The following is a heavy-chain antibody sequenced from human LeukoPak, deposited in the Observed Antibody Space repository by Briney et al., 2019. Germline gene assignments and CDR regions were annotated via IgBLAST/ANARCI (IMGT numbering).Heavy chain of an antibody. CDR1: GDSISSGGYY. V-gene: IGHV4-30-2*01. Sequence: SETLSLTCTVSGDSISSGGYYWSWIRQPPGKGLEWIGYIYHSGSTYYNPSLKSRVTISVDRSKNQFSLKLSSVTAADTAVYYCARGASKCDYWGQGTLVTVSS. CDR3: ARGASKCDY. CDR2: IYHSGST. J-gene: IGHJ4*02.